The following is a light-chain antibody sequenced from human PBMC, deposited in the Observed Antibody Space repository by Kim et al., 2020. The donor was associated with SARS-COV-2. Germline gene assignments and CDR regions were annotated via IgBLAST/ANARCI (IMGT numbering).Light chain of an antibody. CDR3: QQYDSFWT. V-gene: IGKV1-5*03. J-gene: IGKJ1*01. CDR2: KAS. Sequence: DIQMTQFPSTLSAFVGDRVTITCRASQNINKWLAWYQQKPGKAPKLLMYKASRLESGVPSRFSGSGSGTQFTLTISSLQPDDFAPYYCQQYDSFWTFGQGTKVDIK. CDR1: QNINKW.